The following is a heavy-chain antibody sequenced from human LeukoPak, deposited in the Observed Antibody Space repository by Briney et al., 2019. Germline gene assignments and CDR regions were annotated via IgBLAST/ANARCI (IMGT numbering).Heavy chain of an antibody. CDR1: GGTFSSYA. CDR2: IIPIFGTA. Sequence: SVKVSCKASGGTFSSYAISWVRQAPGQGLEWMGEIIPIFGTANYAQEFQGRVTITTDESTSTAYMELSSLRSEDTAVYYCARDHGGGSGWLNVPDYWGQGTLVTVSS. J-gene: IGHJ4*02. CDR3: ARDHGGGSGWLNVPDY. D-gene: IGHD6-19*01. V-gene: IGHV1-69*05.